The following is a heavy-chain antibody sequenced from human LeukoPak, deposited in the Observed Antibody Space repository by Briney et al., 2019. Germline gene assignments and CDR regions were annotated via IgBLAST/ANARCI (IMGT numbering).Heavy chain of an antibody. D-gene: IGHD6-13*01. Sequence: GRSLRLSCAASGFTFSSYGMHWVRQAPGKGQEWVAVISYDGSNKYYADSVKGRFTISRDNSKNTLYLQMNSLRAEDTAVYYCAKARVAAAGENYYYYGMDVWGRGTTVTVSS. J-gene: IGHJ6*02. CDR2: ISYDGSNK. CDR3: AKARVAAAGENYYYYGMDV. V-gene: IGHV3-30*18. CDR1: GFTFSSYG.